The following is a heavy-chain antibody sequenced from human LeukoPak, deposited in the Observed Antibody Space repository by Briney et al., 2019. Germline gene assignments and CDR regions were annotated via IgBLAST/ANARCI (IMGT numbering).Heavy chain of an antibody. CDR2: ISGSGGST. CDR3: AKGPWGGGGYSYVATPFDY. V-gene: IGHV3-23*01. CDR1: GFTFSSYA. J-gene: IGHJ4*02. Sequence: GGSLRLSCAASGFTFSSYAMSWVLQAPGKGLEWVSAISGSGGSTYYADSVKGRFTISRDNSKNTLYLQMNSLRAEDTAVYYCAKGPWGGGGYSYVATPFDYWGQGTPVTVSS. D-gene: IGHD5-18*01.